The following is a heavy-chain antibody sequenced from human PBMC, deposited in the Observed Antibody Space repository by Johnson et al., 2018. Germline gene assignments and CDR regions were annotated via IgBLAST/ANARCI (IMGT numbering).Heavy chain of an antibody. Sequence: QVQLQESGPGLVKPSETLSLTCTVSGDSISPYYWRWIRQSPGKGLEWIGYIHYSGITNSNPALKSRVTIPVDTSNNPFTLQLRSVNAADTAVYYCVRDLRGNYYGYFDHWGQGTLVTVSS. CDR1: GDSISPYY. D-gene: IGHD1-26*01. CDR3: VRDLRGNYYGYFDH. V-gene: IGHV4-59*12. J-gene: IGHJ4*02. CDR2: IHYSGIT.